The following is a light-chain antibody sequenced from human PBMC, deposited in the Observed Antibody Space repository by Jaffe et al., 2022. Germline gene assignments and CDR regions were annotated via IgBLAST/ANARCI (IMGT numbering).Light chain of an antibody. CDR2: GKN. V-gene: IGLV3-19*01. J-gene: IGLJ7*01. CDR1: SLRSYY. CDR3: NSRDSSGNLLAV. Sequence: SSELTQDPAVSVALGQTVRITCQGDSLRSYYASWYQQKPGQAPVLVIYGKNNRPSGIPDRFSGSSSGNTASLTITGAQAEDEADYYCNSRDSSGNLLAVFGGGTQLTVL.